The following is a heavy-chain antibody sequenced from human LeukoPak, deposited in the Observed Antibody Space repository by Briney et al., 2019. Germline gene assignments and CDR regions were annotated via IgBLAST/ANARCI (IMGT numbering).Heavy chain of an antibody. CDR1: GGSFSGYY. Sequence: SETLSLTCAVYGGSFSGYYWSWIRQSPGKGLEWIGEINHSGSTNYNPSRKSRVTISVDTSKNQFSLKLNSVTAADTAVYYCARRRQYDSSLFWNFDLWGRGTLVTVSS. V-gene: IGHV4-34*01. CDR3: ARRRQYDSSLFWNFDL. J-gene: IGHJ2*01. D-gene: IGHD6-6*01. CDR2: INHSGST.